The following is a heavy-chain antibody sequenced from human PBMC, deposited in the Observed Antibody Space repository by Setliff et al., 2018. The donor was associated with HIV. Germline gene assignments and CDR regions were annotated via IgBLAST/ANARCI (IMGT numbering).Heavy chain of an antibody. CDR1: GYTFINYG. J-gene: IGHJ6*02. V-gene: IGHV1-18*04. CDR2: ISPYNDYT. D-gene: IGHD3-10*01. CDR3: ARGGYYSGSGMNYHYYGLDV. Sequence: ASVKVSCKTSGYTFINYGITWVRQASGQGLEWMGWISPYNDYTNYEQSLQGRVRVTTDTSTRTAYMDLRSLRSNDTAVYYCARGGYYSGSGMNYHYYGLDVWGQGTTVTVSS.